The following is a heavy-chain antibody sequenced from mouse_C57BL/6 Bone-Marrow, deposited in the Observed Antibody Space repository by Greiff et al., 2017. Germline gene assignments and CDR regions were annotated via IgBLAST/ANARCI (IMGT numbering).Heavy chain of an antibody. Sequence: QVQLQQSGAELARPGASVKLSCKASGYTFTSYGISWVKQRTGQGLEWIGEIYPRSGNTYYNEKFKGKATLTADKSSSTAYMELRSLTSEDSAVYFCARSRTETAQATGFAYWGQGTLVTVSA. CDR2: IYPRSGNT. CDR1: GYTFTSYG. J-gene: IGHJ3*01. V-gene: IGHV1-81*01. D-gene: IGHD3-2*02. CDR3: ARSRTETAQATGFAY.